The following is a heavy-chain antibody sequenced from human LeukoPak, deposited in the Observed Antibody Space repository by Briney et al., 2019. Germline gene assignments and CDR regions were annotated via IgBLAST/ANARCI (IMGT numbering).Heavy chain of an antibody. D-gene: IGHD2-2*02. CDR3: ARDIGDCSSLSCYNHYYYMDV. J-gene: IGHJ6*03. V-gene: IGHV3-7*01. CDR1: GFTSSNYW. Sequence: GGSLRLSCAASGFTSSNYWMGWVRPAPGRGLEWVANIKQDGSEKYYVDSVKGRFTISRDNTKSSLYLQMNSLRDEDTAVYYCARDIGDCSSLSCYNHYYYMDVWGKGTTVTVSS. CDR2: IKQDGSEK.